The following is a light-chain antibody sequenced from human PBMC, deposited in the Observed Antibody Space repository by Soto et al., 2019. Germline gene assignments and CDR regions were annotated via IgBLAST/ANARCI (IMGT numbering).Light chain of an antibody. V-gene: IGLV2-14*01. J-gene: IGLJ1*01. CDR2: DVN. CDR3: NSYTTSETYV. CDR1: SSDVGGYDY. Sequence: QSALTQPASVSGSPGQSITISCTGTSSDVGGYDYVSWYQRHPGTAPKLIIYDVNNRPSGVSYRFSGSKSGNTASLTISGLQAEDEADYYCNSYTTSETYVFGTGTKVTVL.